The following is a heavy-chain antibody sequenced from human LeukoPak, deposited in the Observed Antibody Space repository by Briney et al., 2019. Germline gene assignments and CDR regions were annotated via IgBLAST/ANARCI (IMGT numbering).Heavy chain of an antibody. V-gene: IGHV3-30*18. CDR2: ISYDGSNK. J-gene: IGHJ4*02. CDR3: AKDYYDSSGY. Sequence: GGSLRLSCAASGFTFSSYSMNWVRQAPGKGLEWVAVISYDGSNKYYADSVKGRFTISRDNSKNTLYLQMNSLRAEDTAVYYCAKDYYDSSGYWGQGTLVTVSS. CDR1: GFTFSSYS. D-gene: IGHD3-22*01.